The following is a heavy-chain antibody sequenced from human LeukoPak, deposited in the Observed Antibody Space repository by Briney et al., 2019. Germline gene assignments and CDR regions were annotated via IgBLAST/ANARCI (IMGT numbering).Heavy chain of an antibody. Sequence: SSETLSLTCTVSGGSISSYYWGWIRQPPGKGLERIGSIYYSGSTYYNPSLKSRVTISVDTSKNQFSLKLSSVTAADTAVYYCARDGVYYYMDVWGKGTTVTVSS. CDR2: IYYSGST. V-gene: IGHV4-39*07. CDR1: GGSISSYY. J-gene: IGHJ6*03. CDR3: ARDGVYYYMDV. D-gene: IGHD2-8*01.